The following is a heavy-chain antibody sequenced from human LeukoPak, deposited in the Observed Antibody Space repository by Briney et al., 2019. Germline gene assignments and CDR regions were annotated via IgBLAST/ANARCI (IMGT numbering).Heavy chain of an antibody. D-gene: IGHD2-2*01. Sequence: GSLRLSCTASGFTFGDYAMSWFRQAPGKGLEWIGEINHSGSTNYNPSLKSRVTISVDTSKNQFSLKLSSVTAADTAVYYCARGRLRGSSDYWGQGTLVTVSS. CDR1: GFTFGDYA. J-gene: IGHJ4*02. CDR3: ARGRLRGSSDY. CDR2: INHSGST. V-gene: IGHV4-34*01.